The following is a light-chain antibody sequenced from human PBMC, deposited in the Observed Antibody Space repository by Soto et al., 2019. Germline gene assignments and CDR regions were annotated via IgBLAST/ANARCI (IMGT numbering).Light chain of an antibody. V-gene: IGKV1-39*01. Sequence: DIQMTQSPSYLSASVGDRVTITCRASQSISSYLTWYQQKPGKAPNLLIYAASSLQSGVPSRFSGSGSGTDFTLTISSLQPEDFATYYCQQSYSTLGTFGQGTKVEIK. J-gene: IGKJ1*01. CDR1: QSISSY. CDR2: AAS. CDR3: QQSYSTLGT.